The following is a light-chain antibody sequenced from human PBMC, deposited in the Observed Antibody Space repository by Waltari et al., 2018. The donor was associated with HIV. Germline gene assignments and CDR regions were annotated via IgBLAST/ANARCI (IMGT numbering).Light chain of an antibody. Sequence: SNDLTQSSSVSVSPGQTARITCSGDSLSKQHSHWQPHKPGQAPLLLIYKDTERPAEIPERFAGSSSGTTATLTITGVQPEDEADYYCQSADISGTHLFVFAAGTKVTVL. J-gene: IGLJ1*01. CDR2: KDT. CDR1: SLSKQH. V-gene: IGLV3-25*03. CDR3: QSADISGTHLFV.